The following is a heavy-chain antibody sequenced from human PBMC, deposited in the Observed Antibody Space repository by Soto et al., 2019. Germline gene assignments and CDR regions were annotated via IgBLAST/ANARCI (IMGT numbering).Heavy chain of an antibody. Sequence: ASVKVSCKVSGYTLTELSMHWVRQAPGKGLEWMGGFDPEDGETIYAQKFQGRVTMTEDTSTDTAYMELSSLRSEDTAVYYCATGRGQLVRGGYDVYYYGMDVWGQGTTVTVSS. V-gene: IGHV1-24*01. D-gene: IGHD6-6*01. CDR2: FDPEDGET. CDR1: GYTLTELS. CDR3: ATGRGQLVRGGYDVYYYGMDV. J-gene: IGHJ6*02.